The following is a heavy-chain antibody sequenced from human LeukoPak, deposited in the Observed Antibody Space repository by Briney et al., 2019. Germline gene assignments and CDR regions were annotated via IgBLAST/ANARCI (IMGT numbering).Heavy chain of an antibody. CDR1: GFTFSSYG. CDR2: ISYDGSNK. D-gene: IGHD2-21*02. CDR3: AKVSCLGGDCYSLDY. J-gene: IGHJ4*02. V-gene: IGHV3-30*18. Sequence: PGGSLRLSCAASGFTFSSYGMHWVRQAPGKGLEWVAVISYDGSNKYYADSVKGRFTISRDNSKNTLYLQMNSLRAEDTAVYYCAKVSCLGGDCYSLDYWGQGTLVTVSS.